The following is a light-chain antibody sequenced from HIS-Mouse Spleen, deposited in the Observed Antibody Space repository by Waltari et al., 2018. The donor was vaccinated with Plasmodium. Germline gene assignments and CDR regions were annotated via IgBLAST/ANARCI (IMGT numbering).Light chain of an antibody. V-gene: IGLV3-1*01. CDR3: QAWDSSTVV. Sequence: SYELTQPPSVSVSPGQPASITCSGDKLGYKYACWYQQKPGQSPVLVIYQDSQRPSGIPERFSGSNSWNTATLTISGTQAMDEADYYCQAWDSSTVVFGGGTKLTVL. CDR2: QDS. CDR1: KLGYKY. J-gene: IGLJ2*01.